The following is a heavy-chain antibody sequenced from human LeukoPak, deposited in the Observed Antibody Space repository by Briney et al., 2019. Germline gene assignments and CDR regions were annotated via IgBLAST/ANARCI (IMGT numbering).Heavy chain of an antibody. CDR2: ISVRAATI. CDR3: AKEFPHWYELPHGMDV. CDR1: GFGFGQYE. D-gene: IGHD1-1*01. J-gene: IGHJ6*02. V-gene: IGHV3-48*03. Sequence: GGSLRLSCAASGFGFGQYEMNWVRQAPRKGLEWIAYISVRAATIYYGDSAEGRFTISRDDAKNSLYLQMNGLRVEDTAIYYCAKEFPHWYELPHGMDVWGQRTTVTV.